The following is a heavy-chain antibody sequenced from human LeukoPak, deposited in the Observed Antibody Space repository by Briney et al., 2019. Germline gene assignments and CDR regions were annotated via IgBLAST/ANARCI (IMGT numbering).Heavy chain of an antibody. Sequence: SETLSLTCTVSGGSISSGDYYRSWIRQPPGKGLEWIGYIYYSGSTYYNPSLKSRVTISVDTSKNQFSLKLSSVTVADTAVYYCARARSNTFDYWGQGTLVTVSS. J-gene: IGHJ4*02. D-gene: IGHD2/OR15-2a*01. CDR1: GGSISSGDYY. V-gene: IGHV4-30-4*01. CDR3: ARARSNTFDY. CDR2: IYYSGST.